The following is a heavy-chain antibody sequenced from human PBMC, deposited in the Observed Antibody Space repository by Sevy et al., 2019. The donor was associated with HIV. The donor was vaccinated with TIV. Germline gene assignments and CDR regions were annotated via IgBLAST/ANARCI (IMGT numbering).Heavy chain of an antibody. J-gene: IGHJ4*02. CDR1: SDAFNSGSFY. V-gene: IGHV4-61*02. Sequence: SETLSLTCTVSSDAFNSGSFYWTWIRQPAGKGLEWIGGIYTSGSTNYNPSLKSRVTMSIDTSKNQFSLKLSSVTAADTAMYYCARLRGYSYGASVDYWGQGTLVTVSS. CDR2: IYTSGST. CDR3: ARLRGYSYGASVDY. D-gene: IGHD5-18*01.